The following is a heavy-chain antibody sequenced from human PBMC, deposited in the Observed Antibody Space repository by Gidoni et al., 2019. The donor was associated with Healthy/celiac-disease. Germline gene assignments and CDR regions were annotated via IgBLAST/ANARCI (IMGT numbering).Heavy chain of an antibody. D-gene: IGHD1-1*01. J-gene: IGHJ6*02. CDR3: AKEGTRPPRRNYYYYYGMDV. CDR2: ISYDGSNK. V-gene: IGHV3-30*18. Sequence: QVQLVESGGGVVQPGRSLRLSCAADGFTFSSYGMPWVRQAPGKGLEWVAVISYDGSNKYYADSVKGRFTISRDNSKNTLYLQMNSLRAEDTAVYYCAKEGTRPPRRNYYYYYGMDVWGQGTTVTVSS. CDR1: GFTFSSYG.